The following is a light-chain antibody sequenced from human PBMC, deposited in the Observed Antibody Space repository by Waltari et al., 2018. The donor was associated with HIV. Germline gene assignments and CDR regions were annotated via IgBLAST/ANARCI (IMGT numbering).Light chain of an antibody. CDR2: GNI. Sequence: QSVLTQPPSVSGAPGQRVTISCTGSSPNTGAGYDVHWYQQLPGTAPKLLINGNINRPSGGPDRFSDSKSGTSASLAITGLQAEDEADYYCQSYDSSLSGSIFGGGTKLTVL. J-gene: IGLJ2*01. V-gene: IGLV1-40*01. CDR3: QSYDSSLSGSI. CDR1: SPNTGAGYD.